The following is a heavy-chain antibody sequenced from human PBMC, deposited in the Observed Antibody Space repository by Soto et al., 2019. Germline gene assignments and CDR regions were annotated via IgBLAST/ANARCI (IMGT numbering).Heavy chain of an antibody. CDR2: IIPILGIA. J-gene: IGHJ4*02. CDR1: GGTFSSYT. Sequence: QVQLVQSGAEVKKPGSSVKVSCKASGGTFSSYTISWVRQAPGQGLEWMGRIIPILGIANYAQKVQGRVTITADKTTSTAYMELSSLRSEDTAVYYCARVEGSDSSGYYGDYWGQGTLVTVSS. D-gene: IGHD3-22*01. V-gene: IGHV1-69*02. CDR3: ARVEGSDSSGYYGDY.